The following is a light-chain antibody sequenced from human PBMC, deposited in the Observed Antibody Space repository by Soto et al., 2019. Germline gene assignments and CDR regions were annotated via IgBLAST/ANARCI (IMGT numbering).Light chain of an antibody. CDR3: QSYDSSLSGYV. J-gene: IGLJ1*01. CDR1: SSNIGAGHD. CDR2: GNS. Sequence: QSVLTQPPSVSAAPGQRVTISCTGSSSNIGAGHDVHWYQQLPGTAPKFLIYGNSNRPSGVPDRFSGSKSGTSASLAITGLQTEDEADYYCQSYDSSLSGYVFGTGTKATVL. V-gene: IGLV1-40*01.